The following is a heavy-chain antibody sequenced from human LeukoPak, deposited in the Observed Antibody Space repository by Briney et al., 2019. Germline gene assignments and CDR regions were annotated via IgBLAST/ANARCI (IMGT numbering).Heavy chain of an antibody. D-gene: IGHD6-19*01. V-gene: IGHV5-51*01. CDR2: IYPGDSDT. Sequence: GESLKISCKGSGYSFTSYWIGWVRQMPGKGLEWMGIIYPGDSDTRYSPSFQGQVTISAAKSISTGYLQWSSLKASDTAMYYCARAGEALAGHFDYWGQGALGTVSS. CDR3: ARAGEALAGHFDY. J-gene: IGHJ4*02. CDR1: GYSFTSYW.